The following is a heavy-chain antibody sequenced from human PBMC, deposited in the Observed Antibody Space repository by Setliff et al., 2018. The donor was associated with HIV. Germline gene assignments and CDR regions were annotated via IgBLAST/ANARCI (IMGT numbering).Heavy chain of an antibody. CDR2: IFYSGSS. D-gene: IGHD3-3*01. V-gene: IGHV4-59*01. Sequence: SETLSLTCTVSGASISTYYWSWIRQPPGKVLEWIGYIFYSGSSNYNPSLKSRVTMSVDTSKNQFSLNLTSVTAADTAVYYCARDRGSYNFWSGLARGDNWFDPWGQGTLVTVSS. J-gene: IGHJ5*02. CDR1: GASISTYY. CDR3: ARDRGSYNFWSGLARGDNWFDP.